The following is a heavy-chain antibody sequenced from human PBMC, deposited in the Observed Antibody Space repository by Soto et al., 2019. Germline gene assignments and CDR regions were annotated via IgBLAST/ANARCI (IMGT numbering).Heavy chain of an antibody. CDR1: GDSIPSTDYY. Sequence: SETLSLTSTATGDSIPSTDYYWGWIRQPPGEGLEWVASIYYSGSTYHNPSLKSRVTISVDTSKNQFSLKVTSVTAADTAVYYCARHWRTGYSTVFGVVMGWFDPWGQGTLVTVSS. CDR2: IYYSGST. J-gene: IGHJ5*02. V-gene: IGHV4-39*01. CDR3: ARHWRTGYSTVFGVVMGWFDP. D-gene: IGHD3-3*01.